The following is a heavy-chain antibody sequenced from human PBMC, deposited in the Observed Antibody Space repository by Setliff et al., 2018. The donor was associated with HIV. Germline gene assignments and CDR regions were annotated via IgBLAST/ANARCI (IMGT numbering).Heavy chain of an antibody. CDR2: VNQRVTS. Sequence: SETLSLTCTVSGGSISSYYWSWIRQPPGKGLEWIGEVNQRVTSNYNPSLKSRVTMSIDESKSQFSLKLSSVTAADTAVYFCARDKGGGYFDSWGQGTLVTVSS. D-gene: IGHD3-16*01. V-gene: IGHV4-59*12. J-gene: IGHJ4*02. CDR1: GGSISSYY. CDR3: ARDKGGGYFDS.